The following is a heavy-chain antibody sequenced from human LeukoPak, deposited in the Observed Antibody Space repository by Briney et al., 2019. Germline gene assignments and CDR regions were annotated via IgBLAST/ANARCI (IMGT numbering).Heavy chain of an antibody. V-gene: IGHV3-23*01. CDR2: ISGSGGST. D-gene: IGHD2-15*01. CDR3: AKDVPDVDIVVVVAATRDYGDFFDY. CDR1: GFTFSSYA. Sequence: GGSLRLSCAASGFTFSSYAMSWVRQAPGKGLEWVSAISGSGGSTYYADSVKGRFTISRDNSKNTLYLQMNSLRAEDTAVYYCAKDVPDVDIVVVVAATRDYGDFFDYWGQGTLVTVSS. J-gene: IGHJ4*02.